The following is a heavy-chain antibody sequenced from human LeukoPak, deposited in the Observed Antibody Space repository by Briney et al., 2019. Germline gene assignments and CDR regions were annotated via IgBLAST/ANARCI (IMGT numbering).Heavy chain of an antibody. Sequence: SGTLSLTCAVSGGSISSSNWWNWVRQPPGKGLEWIGEIHHSGSNHYNPSLKSRVTISVDKSKNQFSLKLSSVTAADTAVYYCATRGSGWYQDYWGQGTLVTVSS. J-gene: IGHJ4*02. CDR3: ATRGSGWYQDY. D-gene: IGHD6-19*01. CDR2: IHHSGSN. CDR1: GGSISSSNW. V-gene: IGHV4-4*02.